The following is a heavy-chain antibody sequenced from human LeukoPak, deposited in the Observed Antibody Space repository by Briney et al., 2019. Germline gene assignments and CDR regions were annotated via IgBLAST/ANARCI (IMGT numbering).Heavy chain of an antibody. V-gene: IGHV4-61*02. J-gene: IGHJ4*02. D-gene: IGHD3-10*01. CDR3: ARGAHYYGSGSK. Sequence: SETLSLTCTVSGGSVSSGNYYWSWIRQPAGKGLEWIGRIYTSGSTNYNPSLKSRVTISVDTSKNQFSLKLSSVTAADTAVYYCARGAHYYGSGSKWGQGTLVTVSS. CDR1: GGSVSSGNYY. CDR2: IYTSGST.